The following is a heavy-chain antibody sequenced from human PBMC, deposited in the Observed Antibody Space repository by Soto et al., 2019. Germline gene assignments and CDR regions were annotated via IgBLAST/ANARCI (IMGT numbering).Heavy chain of an antibody. J-gene: IGHJ6*02. CDR1: GFTFSSYA. V-gene: IGHV3-30-3*01. D-gene: IGHD6-13*01. Sequence: GGSLRLSCAASGFTFSSYAMHWVHQAPGKGLEWVAVISYDGSNKYYADSVKGRFTISRDNSKNTLYLQMNSLRAEDTAVYYCARGSIAAAGTSYYYYGMDVWGQGTTVTVSS. CDR3: ARGSIAAAGTSYYYYGMDV. CDR2: ISYDGSNK.